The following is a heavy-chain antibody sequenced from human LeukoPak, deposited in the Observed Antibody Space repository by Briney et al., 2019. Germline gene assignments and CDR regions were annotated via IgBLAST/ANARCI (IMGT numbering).Heavy chain of an antibody. CDR2: FDPEDGET. J-gene: IGHJ4*02. CDR1: GYTLTELF. Sequence: ASVKVSCKVSGYTLTELFMHWVRQAPGKGLEWMGGFDPEDGETIYAQKFQGRVTMTEDTSTDTAYMELSSLRSEDTAVYYCATGGQQLIRVPFDYWGPGTLVTVSS. D-gene: IGHD6-13*01. CDR3: ATGGQQLIRVPFDY. V-gene: IGHV1-24*01.